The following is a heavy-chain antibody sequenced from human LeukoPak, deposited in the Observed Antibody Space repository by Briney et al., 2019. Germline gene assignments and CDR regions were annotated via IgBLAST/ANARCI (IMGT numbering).Heavy chain of an antibody. Sequence: GGSLRLSCAASGFSFSSYSMNWVRQAPGKGLEWVSYISHTGSTMSYADSVKGRFTISRDNARNSLYLQMNSLRAEDTAVYYCAKDSEARYLKWELPPGYYMDVWGKGTTVTVSS. D-gene: IGHD1-26*01. CDR1: GFSFSSYS. CDR2: ISHTGSTM. V-gene: IGHV3-48*04. J-gene: IGHJ6*03. CDR3: AKDSEARYLKWELPPGYYMDV.